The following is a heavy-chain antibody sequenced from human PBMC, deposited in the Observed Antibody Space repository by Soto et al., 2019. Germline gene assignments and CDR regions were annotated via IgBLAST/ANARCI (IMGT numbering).Heavy chain of an antibody. V-gene: IGHV4-31*03. CDR3: ARDVVVVAASLDYYYYMDV. CDR2: IYYSGST. D-gene: IGHD2-15*01. J-gene: IGHJ6*03. Sequence: SETLSLTCTVSGGSISSGGYYWSWIRQHPGKGLEWIGYIYYSGSTYYNPSLKSRVTISVDTSKNQFSLKLSSVTAADTAVYYCARDVVVVAASLDYYYYMDVWGKGTTVTVSS. CDR1: GGSISSGGYY.